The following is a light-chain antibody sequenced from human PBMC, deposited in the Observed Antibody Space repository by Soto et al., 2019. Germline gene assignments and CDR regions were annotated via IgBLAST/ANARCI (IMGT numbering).Light chain of an antibody. CDR3: QQYGPSLIT. CDR2: DAS. Sequence: ENVLTQSPGTLSLSPGARATLSCRASQSVGYSLAWYQQRPGQAPTLLISDASTRAPGIPDRFSGSGSGTDFTLTISRLQPEDYALYYCQQYGPSLITFRQGTRLESK. V-gene: IGKV3-20*01. J-gene: IGKJ5*01. CDR1: QSVGYS.